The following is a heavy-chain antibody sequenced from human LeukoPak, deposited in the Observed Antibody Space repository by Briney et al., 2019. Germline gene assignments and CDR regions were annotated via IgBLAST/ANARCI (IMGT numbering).Heavy chain of an antibody. CDR2: INHSGST. CDR1: GGSFSGYY. D-gene: IGHD2-21*02. Sequence: KPSETLSLTCAVYGGSFSGYYWSWIRQPPGKGLEWIGEINHSGSTNYNPSLKSRVTISVDTSKNQFSLKLSSVTAADTAVYYCARSDYCGGDCYRYFDLWGRGTLVTASS. CDR3: ARSDYCGGDCYRYFDL. V-gene: IGHV4-34*01. J-gene: IGHJ2*01.